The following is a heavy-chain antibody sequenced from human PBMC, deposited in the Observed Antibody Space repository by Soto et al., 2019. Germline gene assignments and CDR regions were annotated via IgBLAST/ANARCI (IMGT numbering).Heavy chain of an antibody. Sequence: SETLSLTCAVSGYSISSGNYWAWIRQPPGRGLEWIGSLYHIGSTHYNSSLKSRVTISVDTSKNHFSLELSSVTAADTAMYYCAREELGQGVDYWGQGTLVNVSS. V-gene: IGHV4-38-2*02. CDR2: LYHIGST. CDR1: GYSISSGNY. J-gene: IGHJ4*02. D-gene: IGHD1-26*01. CDR3: AREELGQGVDY.